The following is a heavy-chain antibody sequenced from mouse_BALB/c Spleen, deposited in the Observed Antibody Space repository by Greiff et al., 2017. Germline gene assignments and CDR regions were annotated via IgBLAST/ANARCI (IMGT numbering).Heavy chain of an antibody. D-gene: IGHD2-2*01. J-gene: IGHJ3*01. CDR1: GFTFSSYA. CDR2: ISSGGST. V-gene: IGHV5-6-5*01. Sequence: EVMLVESGGGLVKPGGSLKLSCAASGFTFSSYAMSWVRQTPEKRLEWVASISSGGSTYYPDSVKGRFTISRDNARNILYLQMSSLRSEDTAMYYCARPLYYGYPWFAYWGQGTLVTVSA. CDR3: ARPLYYGYPWFAY.